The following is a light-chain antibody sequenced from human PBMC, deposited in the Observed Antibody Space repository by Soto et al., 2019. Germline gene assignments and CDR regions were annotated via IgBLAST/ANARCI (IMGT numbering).Light chain of an antibody. Sequence: EIVLTQSPGTLSLSPGEGGTLSCRASQTVISNSLAWYQQKPGQPPRLLIHGASTRTPGIPDRFSGSRSGTDFTLTISRLEPEDFAGVYYCQQYGSSPITFGQGTRLEI. CDR1: QTVISNS. J-gene: IGKJ5*01. CDR2: GAS. CDR3: QQYGSSPIT. V-gene: IGKV3-20*01.